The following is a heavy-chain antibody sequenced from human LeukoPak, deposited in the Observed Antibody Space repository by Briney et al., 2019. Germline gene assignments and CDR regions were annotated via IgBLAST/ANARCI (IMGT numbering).Heavy chain of an antibody. V-gene: IGHV4-59*03. Sequence: SETLSLTRSVSGASMHNHYWSWIRQPPGKGLEWIGYVSDSETTNYNPSLKSRVSMSVDTSKNEFSLRLSSVTAADTALYYCAARPAETTWFGVFDYWSRGTLVTVSS. CDR2: VSDSETT. CDR1: GASMHNHY. J-gene: IGHJ4*02. D-gene: IGHD3-10*01. CDR3: AARPAETTWFGVFDY.